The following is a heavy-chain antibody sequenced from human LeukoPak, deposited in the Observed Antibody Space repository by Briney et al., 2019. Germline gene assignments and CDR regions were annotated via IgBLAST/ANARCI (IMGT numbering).Heavy chain of an antibody. D-gene: IGHD5-24*01. CDR1: GDSINSLDL. J-gene: IGHJ4*02. V-gene: IGHV4-4*02. Sequence: SETLSLTCTVSGDSINSLDLWSWVRQPPGKGLEWIGEMYLSGTTHSNPSVKSRVTISIDKSKNQFFLNLSSVTAADTAVYYCARGRDGYNLAHLDYWGQGTLATVSS. CDR2: MYLSGTT. CDR3: ARGRDGYNLAHLDY.